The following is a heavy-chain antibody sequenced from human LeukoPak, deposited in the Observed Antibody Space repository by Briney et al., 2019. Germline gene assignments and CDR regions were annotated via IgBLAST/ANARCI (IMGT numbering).Heavy chain of an antibody. J-gene: IGHJ4*02. D-gene: IGHD5-18*01. CDR3: ARVSSSGYGVSSGLFY. Sequence: GGSLRLSCAASGFTFSSYEMNWVRQAPGKGLEWVSYISSSGSTIYYADSVKGRFTISRDNAKNSLYLQMNSLRAEDTAVYYCARVSSSGYGVSSGLFYWGQGTLVTVSS. CDR2: ISSSGSTI. CDR1: GFTFSSYE. V-gene: IGHV3-48*03.